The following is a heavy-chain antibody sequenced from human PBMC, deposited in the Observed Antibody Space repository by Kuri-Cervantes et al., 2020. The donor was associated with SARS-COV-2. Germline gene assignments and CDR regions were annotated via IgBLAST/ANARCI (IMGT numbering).Heavy chain of an antibody. CDR3: AKRARRGRSDWYFDL. Sequence: GESLKISCAASGFTFSSYSMNWVRQAPGKGLEWVSSISSSSSYIYYADSVKGRFTISRDNAKNSLYLQMNSLRAEDTAVYYCAKRARRGRSDWYFDLWGRGTLVTVSS. J-gene: IGHJ2*01. D-gene: IGHD1-26*01. CDR2: ISSSSSYI. V-gene: IGHV3-21*01. CDR1: GFTFSSYS.